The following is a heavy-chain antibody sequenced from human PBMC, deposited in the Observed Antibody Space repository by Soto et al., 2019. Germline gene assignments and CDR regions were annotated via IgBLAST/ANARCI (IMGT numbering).Heavy chain of an antibody. CDR1: GDTFNDYY. CDR2: INPNGGVT. V-gene: IGHV1-2*04. J-gene: IGHJ6*03. D-gene: IGHD5-12*01. Sequence: QVQLVQSGAEVKRPRASVTVSCRSSGDTFNDYYIHWVRQAPGQGLEWMGWINPNGGVTKYAQKFQGWVSMTRDTSIRTVYMQLSRLRSDDTAVYYCARESGGATATLDYYYFYMDVWGTGTTVTVSS. CDR3: ARESGGATATLDYYYFYMDV.